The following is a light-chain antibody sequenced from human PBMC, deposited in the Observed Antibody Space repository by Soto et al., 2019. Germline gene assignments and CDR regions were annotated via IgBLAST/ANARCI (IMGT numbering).Light chain of an antibody. CDR1: QSVSSN. CDR3: QQYNNWPPWT. J-gene: IGKJ1*01. CDR2: GAS. Sequence: EIVMTHSPSIVTVSLGDRATLSCMASQSVSSNLAWYQQKPGQAPRLLIYGASTRATGIPARFSGSGSGTEFTLTISSLQSEDFAVYYCQQYNNWPPWTFGQGTEVDIK. V-gene: IGKV3-15*01.